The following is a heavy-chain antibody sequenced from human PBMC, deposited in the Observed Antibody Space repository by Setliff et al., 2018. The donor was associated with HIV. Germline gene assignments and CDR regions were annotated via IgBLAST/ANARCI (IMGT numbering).Heavy chain of an antibody. CDR2: MSHSGST. V-gene: IGHV4-34*01. Sequence: SSETLSLTCAVYGGSFSGYYWGWIRQPPGKGLEWIGSMSHSGSTLYKPSLKSRVSISVDTSNNHFSLKLRSVTAADTAVYYCARLDVDIAMAPDYWGQGMLVTVSS. CDR3: ARLDVDIAMAPDY. CDR1: GGSFSGYY. D-gene: IGHD5-18*01. J-gene: IGHJ4*02.